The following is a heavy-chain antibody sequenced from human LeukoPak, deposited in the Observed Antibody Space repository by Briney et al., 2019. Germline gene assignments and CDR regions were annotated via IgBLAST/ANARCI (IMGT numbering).Heavy chain of an antibody. CDR1: GGTFSSYA. Sequence: GASVKVSRKASGGTFSSYAISWVRQAPGQGHEWMGGIIPIFGTANYAQKFQGRVTITADESTSTAYMELSSLRSEDTAVYYCARVADFWSGYYAPYFDYWGQGTLVTVSS. J-gene: IGHJ4*02. CDR2: IIPIFGTA. D-gene: IGHD3-3*01. V-gene: IGHV1-69*13. CDR3: ARVADFWSGYYAPYFDY.